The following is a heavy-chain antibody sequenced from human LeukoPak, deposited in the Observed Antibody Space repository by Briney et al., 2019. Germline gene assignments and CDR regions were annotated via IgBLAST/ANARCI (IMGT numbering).Heavy chain of an antibody. V-gene: IGHV3-66*01. CDR1: GLIVSQNY. CDR2: IFRGDDT. D-gene: IGHD1-26*01. J-gene: IGHJ3*02. CDR3: ARGGSYLSAFDI. Sequence: GGSLRLSCAASGLIVSQNYMSWVRQAPGKGLEWVSVIFRGDDTNYVDSVKGRFTIFRDNSKNTLYLQMNSLRAEDTAVYYCARGGSYLSAFDIWGQGTMVTVSS.